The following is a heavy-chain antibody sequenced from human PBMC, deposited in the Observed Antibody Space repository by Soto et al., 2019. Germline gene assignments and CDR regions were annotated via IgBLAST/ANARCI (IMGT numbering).Heavy chain of an antibody. CDR2: TRNKANSYTT. CDR1: GFTFSDHY. V-gene: IGHV3-72*01. D-gene: IGHD1-1*01. J-gene: IGHJ6*02. Sequence: GGSLRLSCAASGFTFSDHYMDWVRQAPGKGLEWVGRTRNKANSYTTEYAASVKGRFTISRDDSKNTLYLQMNSLRAEDTAVYYCARDRGYPNYYYYYGMDVWGQGTTVTVSS. CDR3: ARDRGYPNYYYYYGMDV.